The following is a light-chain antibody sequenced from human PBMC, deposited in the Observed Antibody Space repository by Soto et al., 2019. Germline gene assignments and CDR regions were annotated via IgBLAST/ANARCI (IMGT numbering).Light chain of an antibody. CDR2: AAS. V-gene: IGKV1-39*01. Sequence: DIQMTQSPSSLSASVGDRVTITCRASQSISSYLNWYQQKPGKAPKLLIYAASSLQSGVPSRFSGSGSETDFTLTISSLHPEDFATYSCQHSTTWTFGQGTKVDIK. CDR1: QSISSY. J-gene: IGKJ1*01. CDR3: QHSTTWT.